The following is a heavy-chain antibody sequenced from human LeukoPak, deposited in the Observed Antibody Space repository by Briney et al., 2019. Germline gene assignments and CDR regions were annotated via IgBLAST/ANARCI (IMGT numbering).Heavy chain of an antibody. CDR2: ISDSGVAT. CDR1: GFTFTSYG. V-gene: IGHV3-23*01. J-gene: IGHJ4*02. CDR3: AKVAVGWVPFEY. D-gene: IGHD2-2*03. Sequence: PGGSLRLSCAASGFTFTSYGMSWVRQAPGKGLEWVSAISDSGVATYYADSVKGRFTISRDNSKNTLYLQVNSLRSDDKAVYYCAKVAVGWVPFEYWGQGTLVTVSS.